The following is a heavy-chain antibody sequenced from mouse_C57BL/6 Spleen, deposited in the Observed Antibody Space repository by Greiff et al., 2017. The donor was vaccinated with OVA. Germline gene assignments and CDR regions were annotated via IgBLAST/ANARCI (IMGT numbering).Heavy chain of an antibody. CDR1: GYTFTSYW. D-gene: IGHD2-3*01. V-gene: IGHV1-69*01. J-gene: IGHJ4*01. CDR3: ARRGIYDGYYVDYYAMDY. CDR2: IDPSDSYT. Sequence: VQLQQPGAELVMPGASVKLSCKASGYTFTSYWMHWVKQRPGQGLEWIGEIDPSDSYTNYNHKFKGKSTLTVDKSSSTAYMQLSSLTSEDSAVYYCARRGIYDGYYVDYYAMDYWGQGTSVTVSS.